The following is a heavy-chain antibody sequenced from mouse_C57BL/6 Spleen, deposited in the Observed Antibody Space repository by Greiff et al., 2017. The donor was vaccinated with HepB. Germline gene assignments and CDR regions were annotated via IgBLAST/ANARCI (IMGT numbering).Heavy chain of an antibody. CDR1: GYTFTDYY. V-gene: IGHV1-76*01. CDR3: ARGAGSSYEYFDV. J-gene: IGHJ1*03. CDR2: IYPGSGNT. Sequence: QVQLKESGAELVRPGASVKLSCKASGYTFTDYYINWVKQRPGQGLEWIARIYPGSGNTYYNEKFKGKATLTAEKSSSTAYMQLSSLTSEDSAVYVCARGAGSSYEYFDVWGTGTTVTVSS. D-gene: IGHD1-1*01.